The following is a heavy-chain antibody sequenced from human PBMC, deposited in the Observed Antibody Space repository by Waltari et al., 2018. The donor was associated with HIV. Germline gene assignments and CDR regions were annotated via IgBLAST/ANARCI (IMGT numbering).Heavy chain of an antibody. V-gene: IGHV3-30-3*01. CDR3: AGENHYFGSGALNY. D-gene: IGHD3-10*01. CDR1: GFTFNSYD. Sequence: QVQLVESGGGVVQPGPSLRLPCTVSGFTFNSYDIHWVRQAPGKGLEWVAVTSSDDTNKFYADSVKGRFTIAGDNSKNILYLEMNDLRPDDTAVYYCAGENHYFGSGALNYWGQGTLVTVSS. J-gene: IGHJ4*02. CDR2: TSSDDTNK.